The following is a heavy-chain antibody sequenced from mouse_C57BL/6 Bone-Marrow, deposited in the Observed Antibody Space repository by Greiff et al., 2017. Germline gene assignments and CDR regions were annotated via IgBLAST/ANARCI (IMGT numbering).Heavy chain of an antibody. V-gene: IGHV1-59*01. J-gene: IGHJ4*01. D-gene: IGHD1-1*01. CDR3: ARKMYYYGSSYRYAMDY. Sequence: QVQLQQPGAELVRPGTSVKLSCKASGYTFTSYWMHWVKQRPGQGLEWIGVIDPSDSYTNYNQKFKGKATLTVDTSSSTAYMQLSSLTSEDSAVYYCARKMYYYGSSYRYAMDYWGQGTSVTVSS. CDR1: GYTFTSYW. CDR2: IDPSDSYT.